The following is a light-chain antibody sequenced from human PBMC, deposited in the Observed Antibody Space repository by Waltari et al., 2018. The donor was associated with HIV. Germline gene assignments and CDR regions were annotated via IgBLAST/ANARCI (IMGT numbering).Light chain of an antibody. J-gene: IGKJ1*01. CDR3: QQYNAWPRT. Sequence: EILLTQSPGTLSVSPGERATLSCRASQSVSSNLAWFQQKPGQAPRLVIYGAHTRATGIPDRFSGSGSGTEFTLTISSLQSEDFAVYYCQQYNAWPRTFGQGTKVEIK. CDR1: QSVSSN. V-gene: IGKV3-15*01. CDR2: GAH.